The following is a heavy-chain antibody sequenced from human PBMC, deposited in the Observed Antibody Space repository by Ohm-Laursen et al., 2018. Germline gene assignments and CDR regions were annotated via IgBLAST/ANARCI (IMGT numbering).Heavy chain of an antibody. D-gene: IGHD3-16*01. J-gene: IGHJ4*02. V-gene: IGHV3-21*01. CDR1: GFTFSIYT. Sequence: SLRLSCAASGFTFSIYTMNWVRQAPGKGLEWVSSISGTSTYIYYADSMKGRFTISRDNAKNSLYLQMNSLRAEDTAVYHCARDPVRGLTDYWGQGTLVTVSS. CDR3: ARDPVRGLTDY. CDR2: ISGTSTYI.